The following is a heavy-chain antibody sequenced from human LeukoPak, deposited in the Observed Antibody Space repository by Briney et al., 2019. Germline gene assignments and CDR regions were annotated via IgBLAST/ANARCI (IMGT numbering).Heavy chain of an antibody. CDR1: GYSFTSYW. CDR2: IYPGDSDT. D-gene: IGHD6-13*01. CDR3: ARGYSITAVSTDWFDP. Sequence: GESLKISCKGSGYSFTSYWIGWVRQMPGKGLEWMGIIYPGDSDTRYSPSFQGQVTISADKSISTAYLQWSSLKASDTAMYSCARGYSITAVSTDWFDPWGQGTLVTVSS. V-gene: IGHV5-51*01. J-gene: IGHJ5*02.